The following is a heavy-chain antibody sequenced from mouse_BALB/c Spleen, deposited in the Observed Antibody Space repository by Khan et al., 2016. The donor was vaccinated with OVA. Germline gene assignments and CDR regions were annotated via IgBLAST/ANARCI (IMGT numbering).Heavy chain of an antibody. D-gene: IGHD4-1*01. CDR2: IRHKANGYTT. V-gene: IGHV7-3*02. J-gene: IGHJ4*01. Sequence: EVELVESGGGLVQPGGSLRLSCATSGFTFTDYYMTWVRQPPGKALAWLGFIRHKANGYTTEYSASVRGRFTISRDNYHSILYLQMNSLRAEDSATYYCAREWEFYAMDYWGQGTSVTVSS. CDR3: AREWEFYAMDY. CDR1: GFTFTDYY.